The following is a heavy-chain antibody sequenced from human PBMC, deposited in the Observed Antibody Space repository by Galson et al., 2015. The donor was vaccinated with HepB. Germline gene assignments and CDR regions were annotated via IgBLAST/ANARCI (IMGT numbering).Heavy chain of an antibody. D-gene: IGHD3-16*01. V-gene: IGHV1-46*01. CDR3: ARALEAGGRLGLDY. CDR1: GYTFTISY. CDR2: ISPSSGTT. Sequence: SVKVSCKASGYTFTISYMHWVRQAPGQGLEWMGIISPSSGTTTYAQRFQSRVTMTRDTSTNTVYMELNSLRSEDTAVYYCARALEAGGRLGLDYWGQGTLVTVSS. J-gene: IGHJ4*02.